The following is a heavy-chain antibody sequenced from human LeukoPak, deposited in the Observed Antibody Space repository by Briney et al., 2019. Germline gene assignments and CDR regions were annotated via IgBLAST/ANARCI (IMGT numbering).Heavy chain of an antibody. CDR2: ISSSSSYI. CDR3: ARELLWFGELLGRYGMDV. Sequence: PGGSLRLSCAASGFTFSSYSMNWVRQAPGKGLEWVSSISSSSSYICYADSVKGRFTISRDNAKNSLYLQMNSLRAEDTAVYYCARELLWFGELLGRYGMDVWGQGTTVTVSS. D-gene: IGHD3-10*01. V-gene: IGHV3-21*01. CDR1: GFTFSSYS. J-gene: IGHJ6*02.